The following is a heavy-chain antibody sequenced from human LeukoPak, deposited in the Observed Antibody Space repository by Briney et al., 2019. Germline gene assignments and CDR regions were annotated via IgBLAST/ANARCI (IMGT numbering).Heavy chain of an antibody. Sequence: GGALRLSCAASGFTCGTSWMSWVRQAPGKGLERVANIQQDGSAKYYVDSVKGRFTITRDNAKNSLYLQMNSLRAEDTAVYYCARFSLYDNSGYYSWLFDFWGQGTLVTVSS. CDR2: IQQDGSAK. J-gene: IGHJ4*02. D-gene: IGHD3-22*01. V-gene: IGHV3-7*01. CDR3: ARFSLYDNSGYYSWLFDF. CDR1: GFTCGTSW.